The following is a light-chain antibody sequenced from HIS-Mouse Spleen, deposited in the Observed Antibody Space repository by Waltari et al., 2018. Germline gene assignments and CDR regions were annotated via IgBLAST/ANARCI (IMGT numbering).Light chain of an antibody. CDR3: QQRSNWPPGGT. V-gene: IGKV3-11*01. CDR1: QSVSSY. Sequence: EIVLTQSPATLSLSPGERATLSRRASQSVSSYLAWYQQKPGQAPRLLIYDASNRATGIPARFSGSGSGTDFTLTISSLEPEDFAVYYCQQRSNWPPGGTFGQGTRLEIK. CDR2: DAS. J-gene: IGKJ5*01.